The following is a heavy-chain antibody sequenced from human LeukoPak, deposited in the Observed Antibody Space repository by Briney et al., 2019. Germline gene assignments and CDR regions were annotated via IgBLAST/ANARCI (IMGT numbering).Heavy chain of an antibody. CDR1: KFTFRSYG. CDR3: AKEGLAVCGGYCYFGLDY. Sequence: GGSLRLSCATSKFTFRSYGLHWVRQAPGKGLEWVAFIRYDGSSKYYGDSVKGRFTISRDNSKSTLYLQMSNLRTEDTAVYYCAKEGLAVCGGYCYFGLDYWGQGTLVTVSS. D-gene: IGHD2-21*01. CDR2: IRYDGSSK. J-gene: IGHJ4*02. V-gene: IGHV3-30*02.